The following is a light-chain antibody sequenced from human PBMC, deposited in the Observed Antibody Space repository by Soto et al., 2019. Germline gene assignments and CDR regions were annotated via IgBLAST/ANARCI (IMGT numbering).Light chain of an antibody. CDR2: GNS. Sequence: QSVLTQPPSVSGAPGQRVTISCTGSSSNIGARYDVHWYQQLPGTAPKLLIYGNSNRPSGVPDRFSGSKSGTSASLAITGLQAEDEADYYCQSYDSSLSVMVFGGGTKLTVL. CDR1: SSNIGARYD. J-gene: IGLJ3*02. CDR3: QSYDSSLSVMV. V-gene: IGLV1-40*01.